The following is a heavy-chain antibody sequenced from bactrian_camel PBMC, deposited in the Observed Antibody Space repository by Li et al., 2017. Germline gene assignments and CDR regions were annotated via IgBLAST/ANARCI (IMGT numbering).Heavy chain of an antibody. V-gene: IGHV3S53*01. CDR2: IASDGST. J-gene: IGHJ4*01. Sequence: GGSLRLSCQASGYTTNGSYCTAWFRQIPGKEREGVVSIASDGSTRYADSVKGRFIISRDNAKNSVYLQMNSLKLEDTAMYYCAADFGPYCSGSYLARRANFEGQGTQVTVS. CDR1: GYTTNGSY. D-gene: IGHD2*01.